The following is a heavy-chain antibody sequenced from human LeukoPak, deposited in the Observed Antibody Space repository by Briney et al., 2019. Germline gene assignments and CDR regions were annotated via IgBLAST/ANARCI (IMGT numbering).Heavy chain of an antibody. D-gene: IGHD3-3*01. V-gene: IGHV4-38-2*02. CDR2: IYHSGST. J-gene: IGHJ5*02. CDR3: ARGTIGITIFGFDP. CDR1: GYSISSGYY. Sequence: SETLSLTCTVSGYSISSGYYWGWNRQPPGKGLEWIGSIYHSGSTYYNPSLKSRVTISVDTSKNQFSLKLSSVTAADTAVYYCARGTIGITIFGFDPWGQGTLVTVSS.